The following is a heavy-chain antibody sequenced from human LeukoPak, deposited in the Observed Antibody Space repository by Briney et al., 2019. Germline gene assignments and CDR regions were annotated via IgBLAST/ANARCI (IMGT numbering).Heavy chain of an antibody. CDR1: GFTFSSYS. CDR3: AGSYCSGGSCYDH. J-gene: IGHJ4*02. D-gene: IGHD2-15*01. Sequence: PGGSLRLSCAASGFTFSSYSMNWVRQAPGKGLEWASSISSSSSYIYYADSVKGRFTISRDNAKNSLYLQMNSLRAEDTAVYYCAGSYCSGGSCYDHWGQGTLVTVSS. V-gene: IGHV3-21*01. CDR2: ISSSSSYI.